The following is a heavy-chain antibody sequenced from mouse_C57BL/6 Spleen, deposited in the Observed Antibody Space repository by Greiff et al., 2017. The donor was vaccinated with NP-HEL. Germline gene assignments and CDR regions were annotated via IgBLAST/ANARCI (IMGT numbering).Heavy chain of an antibody. Sequence: VMLVESGPGLVAPSQRLSITCTVSGFSLTSYGVDWVRQSPGKGLEWLGVIWGVGSTNYNSALKSRLSISKDNSKSQVFLKMNSLQTDDTAMYYCARHPTVVDAMDYWGQGTSVTVSS. CDR2: IWGVGST. V-gene: IGHV2-6*01. J-gene: IGHJ4*01. CDR1: GFSLTSYG. D-gene: IGHD1-1*01. CDR3: ARHPTVVDAMDY.